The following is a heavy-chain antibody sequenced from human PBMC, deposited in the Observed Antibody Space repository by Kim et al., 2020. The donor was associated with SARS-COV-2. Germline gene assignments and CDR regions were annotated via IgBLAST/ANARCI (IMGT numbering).Heavy chain of an antibody. CDR3: ARQVPGADRRFDY. CDR1: GGSFSSYH. Sequence: SETLPLICTVSGGSFSSYHWSWIRQSAGKGLEWIGRIHASGRTNYNPSLKSRLTMSVDTSKHQMSLKLSSVTAADTAMYYCARQVPGADRRFDYWGQGILVTVSS. J-gene: IGHJ4*02. CDR2: IHASGRT. D-gene: IGHD6-19*01. V-gene: IGHV4-4*07.